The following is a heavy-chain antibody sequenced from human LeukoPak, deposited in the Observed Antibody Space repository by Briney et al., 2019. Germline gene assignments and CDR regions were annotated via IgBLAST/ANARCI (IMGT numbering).Heavy chain of an antibody. J-gene: IGHJ4*02. CDR3: AKSEGNFWSGFDY. CDR2: IWYDGKNK. CDR1: GFTFSDYG. Sequence: GMSLRLSCTASGFTFSDYGMHWVRQAPGKGLEWVAVIWYDGKNKYYADSVKGRFTISRDNSKNTMYLQLNSLRVEDTAVYYCAKSEGNFWSGFDYWGQGTLVTVSS. D-gene: IGHD3-3*01. V-gene: IGHV3-33*06.